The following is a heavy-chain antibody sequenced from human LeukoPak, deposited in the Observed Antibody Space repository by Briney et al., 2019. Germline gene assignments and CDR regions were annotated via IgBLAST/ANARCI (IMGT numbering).Heavy chain of an antibody. CDR3: VGGSPDAFDI. D-gene: IGHD2-15*01. CDR1: GFTFSTYG. CDR2: MSYDGSDK. V-gene: IGHV3-30*03. Sequence: GGSLRLSCEASGFTFSTYGMHWVRQAPGKGLEWVALMSYDGSDKSYADSVKGRFTISRDNSKNTLYLQMNSLRAEDTAVYYCVGGSPDAFDIWGQGTMVTVSS. J-gene: IGHJ3*02.